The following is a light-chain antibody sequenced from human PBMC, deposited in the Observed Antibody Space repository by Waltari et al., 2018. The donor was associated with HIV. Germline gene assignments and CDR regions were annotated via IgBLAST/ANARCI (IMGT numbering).Light chain of an antibody. V-gene: IGKV1-NL1*01. CDR1: QDISNS. Sequence: DIRMTQSPSSLSAPLGDTVTIPCRASQDISNSVSWFQQQPGKGPKLLVHGAFILQRGVPSRFSGSGSGTNYTLTISGLQSDDFAAYFCQQYYGVPLTFGGGTRVDI. CDR2: GAF. CDR3: QQYYGVPLT. J-gene: IGKJ4*01.